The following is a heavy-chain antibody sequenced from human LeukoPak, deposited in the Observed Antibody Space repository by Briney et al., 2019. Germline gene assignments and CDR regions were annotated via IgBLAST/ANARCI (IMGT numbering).Heavy chain of an antibody. V-gene: IGHV1-3*01. Sequence: ASVKVSCKSSGYTFTSYAMHWVRQAAGQRLEWMGWINAGNGNTKYSQKFQGRVTITRDTSASTAYMELSSLRSEDTAVYYCARLGSIAAAGPSDYWGQGTLVTVSS. CDR3: ARLGSIAAAGPSDY. D-gene: IGHD6-13*01. CDR2: INAGNGNT. J-gene: IGHJ4*02. CDR1: GYTFTSYA.